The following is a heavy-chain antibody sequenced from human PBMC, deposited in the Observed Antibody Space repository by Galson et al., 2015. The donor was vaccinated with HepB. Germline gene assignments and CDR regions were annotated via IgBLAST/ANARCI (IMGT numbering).Heavy chain of an antibody. D-gene: IGHD2-2*01. CDR1: GFTFSDYY. CDR2: ISSSSSYT. V-gene: IGHV3-11*06. CDR3: AREVRFANCSSTSCLNRYYYYYYMDV. J-gene: IGHJ6*03. Sequence: SLRLSCAASGFTFSDYYMSWIRQAPGKGLEWVSYISSSSSYTNYADSVKGRFTISRDNAKNSLYLQMNSLRAEDTAVYYCAREVRFANCSSTSCLNRYYYYYYMDVWGKGTTVTVSS.